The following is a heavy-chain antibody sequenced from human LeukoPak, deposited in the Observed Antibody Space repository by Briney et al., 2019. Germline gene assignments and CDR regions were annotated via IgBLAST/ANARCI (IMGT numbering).Heavy chain of an antibody. CDR2: ISSSRSYI. J-gene: IGHJ4*02. CDR1: GFTFSSYS. V-gene: IGHV3-21*04. Sequence: PGGSLRLSCAASGFTFSSYSMNWVRQAPGKGLEWVSSISSSRSYIYYADSVKGRFTISRDNAKNSLYLQMNSLRAEDTAVYYCAKASAMIVVVSKHFDYWGQGTLVTVAS. D-gene: IGHD3-22*01. CDR3: AKASAMIVVVSKHFDY.